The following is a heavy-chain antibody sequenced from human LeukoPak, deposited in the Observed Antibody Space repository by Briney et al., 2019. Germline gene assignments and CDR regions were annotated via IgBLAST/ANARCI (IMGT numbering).Heavy chain of an antibody. V-gene: IGHV1-18*01. CDR3: ARLLRLDYYDSSGYYPDY. Sequence: ASVKVSFKASGYTFTSYGISWVRQAPGQGLEWMGWISAYNGNTNYAQKLQGRVTMTTDTSTSTAYMELRSLRSDDTAVYYCARLLRLDYYDSSGYYPDYWGQGTLVTVSS. CDR1: GYTFTSYG. D-gene: IGHD3-22*01. J-gene: IGHJ4*02. CDR2: ISAYNGNT.